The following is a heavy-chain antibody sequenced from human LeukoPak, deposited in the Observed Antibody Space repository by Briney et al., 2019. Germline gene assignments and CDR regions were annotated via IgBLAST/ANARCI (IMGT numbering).Heavy chain of an antibody. CDR2: INHSGST. CDR1: GGSFSGYY. D-gene: IGHD3-22*01. V-gene: IGHV4-34*01. J-gene: IGHJ4*02. Sequence: SGTLSLTCAVYGGSFSGYYWSWIRQPPGKGLEWIGEINHSGSTNYNPSLKSRVTISVDTSKNQFSLKLSSVTAADTAVYYCAREGDSSGYYEYWGQGTLVTVSS. CDR3: AREGDSSGYYEY.